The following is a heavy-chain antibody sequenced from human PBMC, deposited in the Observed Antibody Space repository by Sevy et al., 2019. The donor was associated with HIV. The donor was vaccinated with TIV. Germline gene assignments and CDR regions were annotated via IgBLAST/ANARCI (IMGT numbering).Heavy chain of an antibody. CDR3: ARDLESVGATGDY. V-gene: IGHV1-2*02. CDR1: GYTFTGYY. CDR2: INPNSGGT. D-gene: IGHD1-26*01. J-gene: IGHJ4*02. Sequence: ASVKVSCKASGYTFTGYYMHWVRQAPGQGLEWMGWINPNSGGTNYAQKFQGRVTMTRDTSISTAYMELSRLGSDDTAVYYCARDLESVGATGDYWGQGTLVTVSS.